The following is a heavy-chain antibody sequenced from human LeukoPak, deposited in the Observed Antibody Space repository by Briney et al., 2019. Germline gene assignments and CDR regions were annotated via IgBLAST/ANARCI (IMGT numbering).Heavy chain of an antibody. CDR3: ARDVHGDYGSGWFDP. D-gene: IGHD4-17*01. J-gene: IGHJ5*02. CDR2: IMPLFGTA. Sequence: SVKVSCKTSGGTFNNSAISWVRQAPGQGLEWLGGIMPLFGTAGYAQKFQGRVTITKDESTRTVYLELTSLTSDDTAVYYWARDVHGDYGSGWFDPWGQGTLVCVSS. V-gene: IGHV1-69*05. CDR1: GGTFNNSA.